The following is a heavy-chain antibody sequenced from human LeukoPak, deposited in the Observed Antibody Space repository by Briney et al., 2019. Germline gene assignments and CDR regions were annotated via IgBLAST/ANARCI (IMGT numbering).Heavy chain of an antibody. CDR1: GFIVSNNY. CDR2: IYSGGGT. J-gene: IGHJ3*02. CDR3: ARDTENSTYGWGAFDI. Sequence: GGSLRLSCAASGFIVSNNYMNWVRQAPGKGLEWVSIIYSGGGTYYADSVKDRFTISRDKSKNTLYLQMSGLRTDDTAVYYCARDTENSTYGWGAFDIWAQGTMVTVSS. V-gene: IGHV3-66*01. D-gene: IGHD2/OR15-2a*01.